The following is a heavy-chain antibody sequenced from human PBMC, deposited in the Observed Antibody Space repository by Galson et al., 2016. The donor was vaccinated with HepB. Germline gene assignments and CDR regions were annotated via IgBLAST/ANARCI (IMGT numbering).Heavy chain of an antibody. CDR1: GGSISSSAY. V-gene: IGHV4-39*01. J-gene: IGHJ4*02. D-gene: IGHD4-17*01. CDR3: ARLRDYGFDN. Sequence: ETLSLTCSVSGGSISSSAYWGWIRQPPGKGLEWIANIHYSGSIDYKSSLKSRVTISLDKFKNQFSLKLNSVTAADTAFYYCARLRDYGFDNWGQGTLVTVYS. CDR2: IHYSGSI.